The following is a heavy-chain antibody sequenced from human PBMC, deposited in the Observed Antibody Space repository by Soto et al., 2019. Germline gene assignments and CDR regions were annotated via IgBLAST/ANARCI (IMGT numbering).Heavy chain of an antibody. J-gene: IGHJ4*02. Sequence: GGSLRLSCAASGFTFSSYWMSWVRQAPGKGLEWVANIKQDGSEKYYVDSVKGRFTISRDNAKNSLYLQMNSLRAEDTAVYYCARSPGIAAAGTLYYFDYWGQGTLVTVSS. V-gene: IGHV3-7*01. CDR1: GFTFSSYW. D-gene: IGHD6-13*01. CDR2: IKQDGSEK. CDR3: ARSPGIAAAGTLYYFDY.